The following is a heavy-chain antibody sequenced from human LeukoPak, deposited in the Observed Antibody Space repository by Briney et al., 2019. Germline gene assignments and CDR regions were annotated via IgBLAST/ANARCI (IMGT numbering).Heavy chain of an antibody. V-gene: IGHV1-18*01. CDR2: ISAYNGNT. Sequence: ASVKISCKASGYTFTSYGISWVRQAPGQGLEWMGWISAYNGNTNYAQKLQGRVTMTTDTSTSTAYMELRSLRSDDTAVYYCAIVAAYYYGMDVWGQGTTVTVSS. J-gene: IGHJ6*02. CDR1: GYTFTSYG. CDR3: AIVAAYYYGMDV.